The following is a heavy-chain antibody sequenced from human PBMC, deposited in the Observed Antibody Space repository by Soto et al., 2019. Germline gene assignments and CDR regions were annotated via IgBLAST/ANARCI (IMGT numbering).Heavy chain of an antibody. D-gene: IGHD5-12*01. J-gene: IGHJ4*02. Sequence: ASVKVSCKASGYTFTSYGISWVRQAPGQGLEWMGWISAYNGNTNYAQKLQGRVTMTTDTSTSTAYMELRSLRSDDTAVYYCAASAGGYSGYDPMGFYYWGQGTLVTVSS. V-gene: IGHV1-18*01. CDR3: AASAGGYSGYDPMGFYY. CDR1: GYTFTSYG. CDR2: ISAYNGNT.